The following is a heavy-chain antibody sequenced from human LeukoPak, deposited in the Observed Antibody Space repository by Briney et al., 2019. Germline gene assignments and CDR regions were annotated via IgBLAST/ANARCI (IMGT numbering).Heavy chain of an antibody. CDR3: AKDLRGTMVRGVIGY. CDR1: GLTFSSYG. J-gene: IGHJ4*02. Sequence: GGSLRLSCAPWGLTFSSYGMHWVRQAPGKGLEWVADISYDGSNKYYADSVKGRFTISRDNSKNTLYLQMNSLRAEDTAVYYCAKDLRGTMVRGVIGYWGQGTLVTVSS. CDR2: ISYDGSNK. D-gene: IGHD3-10*01. V-gene: IGHV3-30*18.